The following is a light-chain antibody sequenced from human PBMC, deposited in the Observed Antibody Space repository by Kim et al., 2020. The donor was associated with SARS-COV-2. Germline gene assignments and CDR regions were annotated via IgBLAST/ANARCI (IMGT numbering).Light chain of an antibody. Sequence: QSALTQPASVSGSPGQSITISCTGTSSDVGSYNFVSWYQQHPGKAPKLMIYEVSKRPSGVSNRFSGSKSGNTASLTISGLQAEDEADYYCCSYAGSSTPVVFGGGTQLTVL. J-gene: IGLJ2*01. CDR2: EVS. CDR1: SSDVGSYNF. V-gene: IGLV2-23*02. CDR3: CSYAGSSTPVV.